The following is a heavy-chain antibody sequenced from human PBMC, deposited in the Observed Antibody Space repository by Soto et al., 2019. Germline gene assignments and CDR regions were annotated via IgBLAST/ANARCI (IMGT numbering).Heavy chain of an antibody. CDR1: GFTFISSA. CDR2: IVVVSGNT. CDR3: ARDIGGDYVVSGDP. Sequence: ASVKVSCKASGFTFISSAVQWVRQARGQRLEWIGWIVVVSGNTNYAQKFQERVTITTDKSTSTAYMELSSLRSEDTAVYYCARDIGGDYVVSGDPWGQGTLVTVSS. V-gene: IGHV1-58*01. D-gene: IGHD4-17*01. J-gene: IGHJ5*02.